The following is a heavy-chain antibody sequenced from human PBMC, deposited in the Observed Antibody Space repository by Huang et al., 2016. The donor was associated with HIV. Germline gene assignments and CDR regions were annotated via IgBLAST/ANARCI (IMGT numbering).Heavy chain of an antibody. V-gene: IGHV1-69*01. D-gene: IGHD1-1*01. CDR2: IIPIFGTP. CDR1: GGTFSSYA. CDR3: ARDRKYDNAWYWFDP. J-gene: IGHJ5*02. Sequence: QVQLVQSGAEVKKPGSSVRVSCEASGGTFSSYAINGVRQAPGQGLEWMGGIIPIFGTPNYAQKCQGRVTITADESTSTAYMELSSLRSDDTAVYYCARDRKYDNAWYWFDPWGQGTLVTVSS.